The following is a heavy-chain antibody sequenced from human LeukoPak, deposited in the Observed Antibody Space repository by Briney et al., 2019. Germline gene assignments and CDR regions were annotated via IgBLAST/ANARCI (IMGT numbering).Heavy chain of an antibody. Sequence: SETLSLTCAVYGGSFSGYYWTWIRQPPGKGLEWIGEINHSGSTNYNPSLKSRVTISVDTSKNQFSLRLSSVTAADTAVYYCARQPISTDCSNTSCVSHAFDIRGQGTMVTVSS. J-gene: IGHJ3*02. CDR1: GGSFSGYY. CDR3: ARQPISTDCSNTSCVSHAFDI. CDR2: INHSGST. D-gene: IGHD2-2*01. V-gene: IGHV4-34*01.